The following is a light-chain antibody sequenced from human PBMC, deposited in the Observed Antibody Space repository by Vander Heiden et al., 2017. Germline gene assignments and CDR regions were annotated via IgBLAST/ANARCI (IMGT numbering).Light chain of an antibody. CDR3: QSYDSSLSGV. Sequence: QSVLTQPPSVSGAPGQRVTISCTGSSSNIGAGYDVHWYQQLPGTAPKLLIYANSNRPSGVPDRLSGSKSGTSASLAITGLQAEDEADYYCQSYDSSLSGVFGGGTKLTGL. CDR1: SSNIGAGYD. J-gene: IGLJ2*01. V-gene: IGLV1-40*01. CDR2: ANS.